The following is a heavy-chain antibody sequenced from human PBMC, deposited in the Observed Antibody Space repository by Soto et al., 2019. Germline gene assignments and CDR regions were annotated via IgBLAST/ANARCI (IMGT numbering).Heavy chain of an antibody. CDR2: IIPIFGTA. Sequence: VRGSGSAAGGTLSIYGISWVRPAPGQGLEWMGGIIPIFGTANYAQKFQGRVTITADESTNTAYMELSSLRAEDTAVYYCAKSPSRAPYGREGWGQGTTVTVSS. J-gene: IGHJ6*02. CDR1: GGTLSIYG. V-gene: IGHV1-69*01. CDR3: AKSPSRAPYGREG. D-gene: IGHD6-13*01.